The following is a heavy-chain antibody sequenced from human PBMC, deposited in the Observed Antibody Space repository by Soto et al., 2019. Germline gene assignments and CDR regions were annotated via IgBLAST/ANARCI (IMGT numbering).Heavy chain of an antibody. CDR2: IYQSGVT. Sequence: SETLSLTCDMSGDSYSISTYSWSWIRQPPGKAQQWIGFIYQSGVTSYNPSLASRVSISLDRSNNQCSLKLKSVTAADTAVYFCAGMPYTSGLRFDPWGPGTMVTVYS. D-gene: IGHD6-19*01. J-gene: IGHJ5*02. V-gene: IGHV4-30-2*01. CDR1: GDSYSISTYS. CDR3: AGMPYTSGLRFDP.